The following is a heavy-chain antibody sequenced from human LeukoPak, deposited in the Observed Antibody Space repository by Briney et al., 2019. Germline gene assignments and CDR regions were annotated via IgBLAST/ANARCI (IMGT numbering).Heavy chain of an antibody. J-gene: IGHJ3*02. CDR1: GFVLSSYE. Sequence: GGSLRLSCTGSGFVLSSYEMTWFRQAPGKGLEWVSGISWNSGSIGYADSVKGRFTISRDNAKNSLYLQMNSLRAEDTALYYCAKEGGSDAFDIWGQGTMVTVSS. CDR2: ISWNSGSI. CDR3: AKEGGSDAFDI. D-gene: IGHD3-10*01. V-gene: IGHV3-9*01.